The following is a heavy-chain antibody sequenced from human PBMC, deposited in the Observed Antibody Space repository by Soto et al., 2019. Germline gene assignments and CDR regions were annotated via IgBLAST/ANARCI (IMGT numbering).Heavy chain of an antibody. CDR1: GFTFSNFA. CDR3: ARDARTTVTTRGVWYFDL. V-gene: IGHV3-30*14. J-gene: IGHJ2*01. CDR2: ISYHGSDK. D-gene: IGHD4-17*01. Sequence: QVQLVESGGGVVQPGRSLRLSCAASGFTFSNFAMHWVRQAPGKGLEWVALISYHGSDKYYADSVKGRFTVSSDSSKNTVDLQMNSLRPDETAVYYCARDARTTVTTRGVWYFDLWGRGTLVTVSS.